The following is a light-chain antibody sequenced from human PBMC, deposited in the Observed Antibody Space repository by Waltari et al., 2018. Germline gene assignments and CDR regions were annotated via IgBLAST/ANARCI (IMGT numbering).Light chain of an antibody. J-gene: IGKJ4*01. V-gene: IGKV1-33*01. CDR2: DAS. CDR1: QDITSY. CDR3: QQYDNLPGT. Sequence: DIQMTQSPSSLSASVGDRVTITCQASQDITSYLNWYRQKPGKAPQLLIYDASNLETGVPSRFSGSGSGTDFTFTISSLQPEDVATYYCQQYDNLPGTFGGGTKVEIK.